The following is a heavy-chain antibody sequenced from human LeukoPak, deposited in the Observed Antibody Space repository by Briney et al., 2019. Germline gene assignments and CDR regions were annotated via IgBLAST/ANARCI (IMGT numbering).Heavy chain of an antibody. CDR2: ISWNGGSI. V-gene: IGHV3-43*01. CDR3: TKGGSSSWWFFDY. Sequence: GGSLRLSCAASGFTFDDYTMHWVRQPPGKGLEWVSLISWNGGSIHYADSVKGRFTVSRDNSKDSLYLHVNSLTTEDTALYYCTKGGSSSWWFFDYWGQGTLVTVSS. D-gene: IGHD6-13*01. CDR1: GFTFDDYT. J-gene: IGHJ4*02.